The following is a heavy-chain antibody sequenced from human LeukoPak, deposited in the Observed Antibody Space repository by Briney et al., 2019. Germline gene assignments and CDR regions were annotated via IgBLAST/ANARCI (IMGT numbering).Heavy chain of an antibody. Sequence: SETLSLTCTVSGGPISSYYWSWIRQPPGKGLEWIGYIYYTGSTNYNPSLKSRVTISVDTPKNQFSLTLSSVTAADTAVYYCARLGGGSYYRHFDYWGQGILVTVSS. J-gene: IGHJ4*02. CDR1: GGPISSYY. D-gene: IGHD1-26*01. CDR2: IYYTGST. CDR3: ARLGGGSYYRHFDY. V-gene: IGHV4-59*01.